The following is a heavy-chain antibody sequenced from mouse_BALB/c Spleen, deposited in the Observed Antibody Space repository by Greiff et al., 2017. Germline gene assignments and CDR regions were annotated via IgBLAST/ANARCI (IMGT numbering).Heavy chain of an antibody. V-gene: IGHV7-3*02. Sequence: EVKLVESGGGLVQPGGSLRLSCATSGFTFTDYYMSWVRQPPGKALEWLGFIRNKANGYTTEYSASVKGRFTISRDNSQSILYLQMNTLRAEDSATYYCARDRSYDYAFAYWGQGTLVTVSA. D-gene: IGHD2-4*01. CDR3: ARDRSYDYAFAY. CDR1: GFTFTDYY. J-gene: IGHJ3*01. CDR2: IRNKANGYTT.